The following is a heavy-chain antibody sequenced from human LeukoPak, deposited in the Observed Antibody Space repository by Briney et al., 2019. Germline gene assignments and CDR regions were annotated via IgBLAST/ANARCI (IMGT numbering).Heavy chain of an antibody. J-gene: IGHJ4*02. D-gene: IGHD3-3*01. Sequence: GGSLRLSCAASGLTFSSHAMHWVRQAPGKGLEYVSAIVSNGGNTYYADSVRGRFTISRDNSKDAVYLQMGSLRPEDTAVYYCARGGYYAASDIWGQGALVTVSS. CDR1: GLTFSSHA. V-gene: IGHV3-64*02. CDR2: IVSNGGNT. CDR3: ARGGYYAASDI.